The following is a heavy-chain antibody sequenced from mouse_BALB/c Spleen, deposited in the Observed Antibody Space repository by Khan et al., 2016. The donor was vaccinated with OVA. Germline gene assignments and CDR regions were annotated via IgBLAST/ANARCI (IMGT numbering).Heavy chain of an antibody. J-gene: IGHJ2*01. CDR3: ARVYGADFDY. V-gene: IGHV3-2*02. D-gene: IGHD1-1*01. CDR2: ISYSGNT. CDR1: GYSITSDYA. Sequence: EVKLLESGPGLVKPSQSLSLTCTVTGYSITSDYAWNWIRQFPGNKLEWMGFISYSGNTNYNPSLKSRISITRDTSKNHFFLQLSSVTTEDTARYYCARVYGADFDYWGQGTTLTVSS.